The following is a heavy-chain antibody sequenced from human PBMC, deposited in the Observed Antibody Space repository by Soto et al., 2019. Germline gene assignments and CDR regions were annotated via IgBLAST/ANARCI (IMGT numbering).Heavy chain of an antibody. Sequence: SXTRSLTFTVTCVSIMSDYWSWIRQPPGKGLEWIGYIYYSGSTNYNPSLKSRVTISVDTSKNQFSLKLSSVTAADTAVYYCARAQDIVVVQAALEVWAQGTTVSVS. CDR3: ARAQDIVVVQAALEV. V-gene: IGHV4-59*01. D-gene: IGHD2-2*01. CDR2: IYYSGST. CDR1: CVSIMSDY. J-gene: IGHJ6*01.